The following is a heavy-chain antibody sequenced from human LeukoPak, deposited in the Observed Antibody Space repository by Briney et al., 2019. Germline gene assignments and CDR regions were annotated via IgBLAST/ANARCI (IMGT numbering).Heavy chain of an antibody. CDR1: GFTFRRYW. CDR2: IHYDGSNK. CDR3: VKDIRRGYNFGYDQFAY. D-gene: IGHD5-18*01. J-gene: IGHJ4*02. Sequence: GGSLRLSCAASGFTFRRYWMSWVRQAPGKGLEWVAFIHYDGSNKDYADSVKGRFTISRDNSKNTVSLQMNSLKPEDTAPYYCVKDIRRGYNFGYDQFAYWGQGTLVSVSS. V-gene: IGHV3-30*02.